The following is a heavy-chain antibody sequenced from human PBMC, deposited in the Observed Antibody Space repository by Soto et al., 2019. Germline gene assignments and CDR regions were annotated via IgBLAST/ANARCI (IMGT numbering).Heavy chain of an antibody. CDR1: GFTFSSCW. J-gene: IGHJ6*02. D-gene: IGHD3-10*01. CDR3: ARVGSFRPYYYYGMDV. Sequence: PGGSLRLSCAASGFTFSSCWVHWVRQAPGKGLVWVSRINSDGSSTSYADSVKGRFTISRDNAKNTLYLQMNSLRAEDTAVYYCARVGSFRPYYYYGMDVWGQGTTVTVSS. CDR2: INSDGSST. V-gene: IGHV3-74*01.